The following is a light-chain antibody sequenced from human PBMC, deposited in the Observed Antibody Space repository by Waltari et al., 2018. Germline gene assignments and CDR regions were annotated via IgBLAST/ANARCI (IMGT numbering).Light chain of an antibody. CDR3: DSKSSSSPHV. CDR1: SSDIGTYNY. Sequence: QSALTQPVCVSGSHGQSITVSCTGTSSDIGTYNYVSWYQQHPGKAPKLMIYDVSSRPSGVSNRFSGSKSGNTASLTISGLQAEDEADYYCDSKSSSSPHVFGTGTKVTVL. CDR2: DVS. V-gene: IGLV2-14*03. J-gene: IGLJ1*01.